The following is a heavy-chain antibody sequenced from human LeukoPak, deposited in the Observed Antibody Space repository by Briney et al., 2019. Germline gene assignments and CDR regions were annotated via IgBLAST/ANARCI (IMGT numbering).Heavy chain of an antibody. J-gene: IGHJ1*01. D-gene: IGHD6-19*01. CDR3: ARLDNNGLYSEYLQH. Sequence: GGSLRLSCAASGFTVSSNYMSWVRQAPGKGLEWVSIIYSGGSTFYADSVKGRFTISRDNAKNSLFLQMNSLRAEDTAVYYCARLDNNGLYSEYLQHWGQGTLVTVSS. V-gene: IGHV3-53*01. CDR2: IYSGGST. CDR1: GFTVSSNY.